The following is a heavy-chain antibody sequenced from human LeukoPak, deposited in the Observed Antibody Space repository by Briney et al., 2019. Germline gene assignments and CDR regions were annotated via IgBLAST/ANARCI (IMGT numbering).Heavy chain of an antibody. CDR3: ARGATVTTEQNYYYYYYMDV. J-gene: IGHJ6*03. V-gene: IGHV4-59*08. D-gene: IGHD4-17*01. CDR2: IYYSGST. Sequence: SETLSLTCTVSGGSISGYYWSWIRQPPGKGLEWIGYIYYSGSTNYNPSLKSRVTISVDTSKNQFSLKLSSVTAADTAVYYCARGATVTTEQNYYYYYYMDVWGKGTTVTISS. CDR1: GGSISGYY.